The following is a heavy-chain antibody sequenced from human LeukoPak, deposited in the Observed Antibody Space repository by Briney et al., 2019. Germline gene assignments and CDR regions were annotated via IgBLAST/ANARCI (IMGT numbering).Heavy chain of an antibody. J-gene: IGHJ4*02. Sequence: GGSLRLSCAASGFTFSSYGMHWVRQAPGKGLEWVAVISYDGSNKYYADSVKGRFTISRDNSKNTLYLQMNSLRAEDTAVYYCAKDQIKTTSDYWGQGTLVTVSS. V-gene: IGHV3-30*18. CDR3: AKDQIKTTSDY. D-gene: IGHD1-7*01. CDR2: ISYDGSNK. CDR1: GFTFSSYG.